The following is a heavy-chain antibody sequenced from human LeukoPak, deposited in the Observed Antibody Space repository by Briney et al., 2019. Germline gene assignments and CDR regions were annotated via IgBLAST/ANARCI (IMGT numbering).Heavy chain of an antibody. CDR1: GFTFSSYG. V-gene: IGHV3-30*02. D-gene: IGHD6-6*01. Sequence: GGSLRLSXAASGFTFSSYGMHWVRQAPGKGLEWVAFIRYDGSNKYYADSVKGRFTISRDNSKNTLYLQMNSLRAEDTAVYYCAKERTIAARPENWFDPWGQGTLVTVSS. CDR2: IRYDGSNK. J-gene: IGHJ5*02. CDR3: AKERTIAARPENWFDP.